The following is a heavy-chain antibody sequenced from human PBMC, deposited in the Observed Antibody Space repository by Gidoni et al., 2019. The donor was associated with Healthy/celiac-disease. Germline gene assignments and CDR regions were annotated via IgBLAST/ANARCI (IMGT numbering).Heavy chain of an antibody. CDR2: IYYSGST. J-gene: IGHJ6*02. D-gene: IGHD1-26*01. V-gene: IGHV4-59*01. CDR1: GGPISRYY. CDR3: ARDGPLSGSYPYYYYGMDV. Sequence: QVQLQESGPGLVQPSATLSLTCPVSGGPISRYYWSWIRQPPGKGLEWIGYIYYSGSTNYNPSLKSRVTISVDTSKNQFSLKLSSVTAADTAVYYCARDGPLSGSYPYYYYGMDVWGQGTTVTVSS.